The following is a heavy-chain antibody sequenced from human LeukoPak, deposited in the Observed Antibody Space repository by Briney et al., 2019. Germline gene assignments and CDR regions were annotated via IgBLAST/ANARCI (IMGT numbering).Heavy chain of an antibody. V-gene: IGHV3-23*01. CDR3: AKELTSIQANDAFDI. D-gene: IGHD4/OR15-4a*01. Sequence: PGRSLRLSCASPGFTFSIYDMSWVRQAPGKGLEWVSAISGSGGSTYYADSVKGRLTDSRHNYKNTLYLEMHSLRADDTDVYSLAKELTSIQANDAFDIWGQGTMVTVSS. CDR1: GFTFSIYD. J-gene: IGHJ3*02. CDR2: ISGSGGST.